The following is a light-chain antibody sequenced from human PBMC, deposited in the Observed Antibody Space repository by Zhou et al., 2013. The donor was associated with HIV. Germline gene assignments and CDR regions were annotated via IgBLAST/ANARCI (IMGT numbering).Light chain of an antibody. CDR3: QQLYSYPLT. Sequence: DIQMTQSPSSLSASVGDTVTISCRASQRISTYLNWYQHKPGKAPNLLIFGTSYLHKTVPSRFSGSGSGTEFTLTIRHLRPEDFATYYCQQLYSYPLTFGGGTKVEIK. CDR1: QRISTY. CDR2: GTS. V-gene: IGKV1-39*01. J-gene: IGKJ4*01.